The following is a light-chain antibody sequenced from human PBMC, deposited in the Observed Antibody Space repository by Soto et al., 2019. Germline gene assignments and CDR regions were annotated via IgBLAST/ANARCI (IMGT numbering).Light chain of an antibody. Sequence: DLQMTQSPSSLSASVGDRVTITCRASQGMTNDLGWYQQKPGKAPKRLIYAASSLQSGVPSRFSGSGSGTEFTLAISSLQPEDFATYYCLQNSSYPWTFGQGTKVEIK. CDR2: AAS. CDR3: LQNSSYPWT. CDR1: QGMTND. J-gene: IGKJ1*01. V-gene: IGKV1-17*01.